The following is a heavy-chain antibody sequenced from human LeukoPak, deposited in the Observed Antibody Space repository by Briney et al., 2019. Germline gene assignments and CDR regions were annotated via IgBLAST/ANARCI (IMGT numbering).Heavy chain of an antibody. Sequence: ASVKVSCKVSGYTLTELSMHWVRQAPGKGLEWMGGFDPEDGETIYAQKLQGRVTMTTDTSTSTAYMEVRSLRSDDTAVYYCARESGAAAGRREFDYWGQGTLVTVSS. CDR1: GYTLTELS. D-gene: IGHD6-13*01. CDR2: FDPEDGET. J-gene: IGHJ4*02. V-gene: IGHV1-24*01. CDR3: ARESGAAAGRREFDY.